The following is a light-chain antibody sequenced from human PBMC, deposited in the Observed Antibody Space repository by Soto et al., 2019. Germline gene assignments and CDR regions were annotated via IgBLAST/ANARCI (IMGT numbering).Light chain of an antibody. V-gene: IGLV2-11*01. J-gene: IGLJ1*01. Sequence: QSALTQPRSVSRSPGQSVTISCTGTSSDVGAYNYVSWYQQHPGKAPKLMTYDVSKRPSGVPDRFSGSKSGNTASLTISGLQAEDEADYYRCSYADNYSYVFGTGTKVTVL. CDR2: DVS. CDR3: CSYADNYSYV. CDR1: SSDVGAYNY.